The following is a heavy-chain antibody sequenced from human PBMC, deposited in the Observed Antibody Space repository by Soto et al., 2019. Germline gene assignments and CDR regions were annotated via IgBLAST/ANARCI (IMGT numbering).Heavy chain of an antibody. CDR2: IYHSGST. J-gene: IGHJ4*02. V-gene: IGHV4-30-2*01. CDR3: ARAGYSGYDLTFDY. Sequence: KPSETLSLTCAVSGGAISSGGYSWSWIRQPPGKGLEWIGYIYHSGSTYYNPSLKSRITISIDRSKNQFSLKLRSVTAADTAVYYCARAGYSGYDLTFDYWGQGTLVTVSS. CDR1: GGAISSGGYS. D-gene: IGHD5-12*01.